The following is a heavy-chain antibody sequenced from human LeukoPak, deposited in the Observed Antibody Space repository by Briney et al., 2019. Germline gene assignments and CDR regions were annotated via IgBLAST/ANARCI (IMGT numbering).Heavy chain of an antibody. D-gene: IGHD4-17*01. CDR3: ARAGLYGGGY. Sequence: PGGSLRLSCTASGLTLSAYWMHWVRHAPGKGLEWVSRINTDGSNVDYADSVKGRFTVSRDNAKNTLYLQMNSLRADDTAVYFCARAGLYGGGYWGQGTLVTVSS. J-gene: IGHJ4*02. CDR1: GLTLSAYW. CDR2: INTDGSNV. V-gene: IGHV3-74*01.